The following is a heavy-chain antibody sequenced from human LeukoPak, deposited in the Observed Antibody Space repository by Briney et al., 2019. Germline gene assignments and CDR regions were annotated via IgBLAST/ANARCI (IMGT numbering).Heavy chain of an antibody. D-gene: IGHD1-26*01. V-gene: IGHV4-59*01. CDR1: GGSISSYY. CDR3: ASAPSGILRIHYFDY. J-gene: IGHJ4*02. Sequence: SETLSLTCTVSGGSISSYYWSWIRQPPGKGLEWIGYIYYSGSTNYNPSLKSRVTISVDTSKNQFSLKLSSVTAADTAVYYCASAPSGILRIHYFDYWGQGTLVTVSS. CDR2: IYYSGST.